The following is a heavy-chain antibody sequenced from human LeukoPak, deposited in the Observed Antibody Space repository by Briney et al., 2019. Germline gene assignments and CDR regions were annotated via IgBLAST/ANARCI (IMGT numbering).Heavy chain of an antibody. CDR2: IYAAGSK. D-gene: IGHD1-26*01. CDR3: ARGGTYSFDY. J-gene: IGHJ4*02. V-gene: IGHV3-53*01. Sequence: TGGSLRLSCAASGFTVSNNYMSWVRQAPGKGLEWVSVIYAAGSKYYAVSVKGRFTISRDNSKSTLYLQMNSLRAEDTAVYYCARGGTYSFDYWGQRTLVTVSS. CDR1: GFTVSNNY.